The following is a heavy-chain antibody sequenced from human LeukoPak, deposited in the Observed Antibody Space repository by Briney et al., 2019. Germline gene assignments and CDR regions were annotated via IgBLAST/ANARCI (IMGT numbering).Heavy chain of an antibody. D-gene: IGHD1-1*01. CDR3: ARDHKTRDNWNDEDDAFDI. CDR1: GYTFTSYA. CDR2: INTNTGNP. V-gene: IGHV7-4-1*02. J-gene: IGHJ3*02. Sequence: GASVKVSCKASGYTFTSYAMNWVRQAPGQGLEWMGWINTNTGNPTYAQGFTGRFVFSLDTSVSTAYLQISSLKAEDTAVYYCARDHKTRDNWNDEDDAFDIWGQGTMVTVSS.